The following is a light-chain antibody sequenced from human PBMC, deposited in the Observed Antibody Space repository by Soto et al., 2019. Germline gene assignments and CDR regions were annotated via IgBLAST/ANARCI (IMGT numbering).Light chain of an antibody. V-gene: IGLV2-23*01. J-gene: IGLJ1*01. Sequence: LTQPASVSGSPGQSITISCTGTSSDVGAYNLVSWYQQHPGKAPKLMIYEGSKRPSGVSNRFSGSKSGNTASLTISGLQAEDEADYYCCSYAGSSTPYVFGTGTKVTVL. CDR3: CSYAGSSTPYV. CDR2: EGS. CDR1: SSDVGAYNL.